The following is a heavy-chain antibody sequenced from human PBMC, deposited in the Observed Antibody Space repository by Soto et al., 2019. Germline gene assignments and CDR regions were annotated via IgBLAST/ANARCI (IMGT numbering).Heavy chain of an antibody. CDR2: INHSGST. D-gene: IGHD3-22*01. Sequence: SETLSLTCAVNGGSGGSFSGYYWSRIRQPPGKGLEWIGEINHSGSTNYNPSLKSRVTISVDTSKNQFSLRLRSVTAAETAVYYCARAASFYYDNTGYYHFDYWGQGSLVTVSS. CDR3: ARAASFYYDNTGYYHFDY. J-gene: IGHJ4*02. CDR1: GGSGGSFSGYY. V-gene: IGHV4-34*01.